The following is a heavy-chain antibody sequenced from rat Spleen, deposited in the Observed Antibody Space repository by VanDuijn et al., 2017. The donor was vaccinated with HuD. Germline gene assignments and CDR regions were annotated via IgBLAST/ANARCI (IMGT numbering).Heavy chain of an antibody. Sequence: EVQLVESDGGLVQPGGSLKLSCAASGFAFSDFSMAWVRPAPAKGLEWVATISSDGSTTYGRDSVKGRFTISRDNAKRTLFLQMDSLRSDDTATYYCAGAGYLRDWYFDFWGPGTMVTVSP. J-gene: IGHJ1*01. V-gene: IGHV5-29*01. CDR3: AGAGYLRDWYFDF. CDR1: GFAFSDFS. D-gene: IGHD2-2*01. CDR2: ISSDGSTT.